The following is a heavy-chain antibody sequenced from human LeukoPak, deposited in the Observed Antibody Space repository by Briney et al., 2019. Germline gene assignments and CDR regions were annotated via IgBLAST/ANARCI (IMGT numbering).Heavy chain of an antibody. V-gene: IGHV3-30*18. Sequence: GVSLRLSCAASGFTFSSYGMHWVRQAPGKGLEWVAVISYDGSNKYYADSVKGRFTISRDNSKNTLYLQMNSLRAEDTAVYYCAKDVAAAGNFDYWGQGTLVTVSS. CDR2: ISYDGSNK. CDR3: AKDVAAAGNFDY. CDR1: GFTFSSYG. D-gene: IGHD6-13*01. J-gene: IGHJ4*02.